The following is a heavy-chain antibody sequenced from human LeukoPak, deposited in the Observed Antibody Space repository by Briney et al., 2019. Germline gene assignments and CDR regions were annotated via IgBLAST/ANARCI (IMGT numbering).Heavy chain of an antibody. J-gene: IGHJ4*02. V-gene: IGHV4-61*05. CDR1: SGSISNSNYY. Sequence: SETLSLTCSVSSGSISNSNYYWGWIRQPPGKGLEWIGYIYYSGSTNYNPSLKSRVTISVDTSKNQFSLKLSSVTAADTAVYYCARTMTTVVSQYFDYWGQGTLVTVSS. CDR3: ARTMTTVVSQYFDY. CDR2: IYYSGST. D-gene: IGHD4-23*01.